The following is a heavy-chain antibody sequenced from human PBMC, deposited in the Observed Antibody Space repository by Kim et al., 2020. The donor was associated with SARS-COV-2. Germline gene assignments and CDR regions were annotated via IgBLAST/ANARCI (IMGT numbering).Heavy chain of an antibody. V-gene: IGHV3-64D*09. CDR3: VKDQRGYSYGRLYYYYGMDV. Sequence: GGSLRLSCSVSGFTFSSYAMHWVRQAPGKGLESVSAISSNGGSTYYADSVKGRFTISRDNSKNTLYLQMSSLRSEDTAVYYCVKDQRGYSYGRLYYYYGMDVWGQGTTVTVSS. J-gene: IGHJ6*02. CDR1: GFTFSSYA. D-gene: IGHD5-18*01. CDR2: ISSNGGST.